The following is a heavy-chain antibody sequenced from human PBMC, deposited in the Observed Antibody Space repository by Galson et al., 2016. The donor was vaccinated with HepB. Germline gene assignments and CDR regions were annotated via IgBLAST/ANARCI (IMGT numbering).Heavy chain of an antibody. CDR1: GFAFSNHA. CDR2: IFAGGDRT. Sequence: SLRLSCAASGFAFSNHAMSWVRQAPGKGLEWVSLIFAGGDRTFYADSVRGRFTISRDNSKNTLYLQMSSLRADDSAVYYCAKDGCTSTSCYSYWGQGTLVTVSS. V-gene: IGHV3-23*01. D-gene: IGHD2-2*01. CDR3: AKDGCTSTSCYSY. J-gene: IGHJ4*02.